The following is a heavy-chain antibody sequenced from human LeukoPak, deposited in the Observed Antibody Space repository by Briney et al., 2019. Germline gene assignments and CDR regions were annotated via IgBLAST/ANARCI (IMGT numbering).Heavy chain of an antibody. J-gene: IGHJ4*02. CDR3: ARLHCTTSCYVDY. CDR1: GDSVSSNSAA. V-gene: IGHV6-1*01. CDR2: TYRREKWSN. D-gene: IGHD2-2*01. Sequence: SQTLSLTCAISGDSVSSNSAAWNWIRQSPSRGLEWLGRTYRREKWSNDYAPSVKSRIIINPDTSKNQFSLQLNSVTPEDTAVYYCARLHCTTSCYVDYWGQGTLVTVSS.